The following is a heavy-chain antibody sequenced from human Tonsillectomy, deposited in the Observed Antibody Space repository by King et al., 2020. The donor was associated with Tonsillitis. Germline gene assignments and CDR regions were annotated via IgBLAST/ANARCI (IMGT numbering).Heavy chain of an antibody. Sequence: EQLVQSGGGLVQPGGSLRLSCAASGFTFSSYWMTWVRQAPGKGLEWVANIKQDGSEKYYVDSVKGRFTISRDYAKNSLYLEMNNLRAEDTAVYYCVRGESSGYEIDYWGQGTLVTVSS. CDR1: GFTFSSYW. V-gene: IGHV3-7*01. CDR2: IKQDGSEK. J-gene: IGHJ4*02. D-gene: IGHD3-22*01. CDR3: VRGESSGYEIDY.